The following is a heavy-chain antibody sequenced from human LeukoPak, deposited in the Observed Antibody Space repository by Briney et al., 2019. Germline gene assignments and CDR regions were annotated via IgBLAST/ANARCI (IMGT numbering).Heavy chain of an antibody. CDR1: GGSISSYY. Sequence: ASETLSLTCTVSGGSISSYYWSWIRQPPGKGLEWIGYIYYSGSTNYNPSLKSRVTISVDTSKSQFSLKLSSVTTADTAIYYCAKTRFCISTSCYADTWGQGTMVTVSS. D-gene: IGHD2-2*01. CDR3: AKTRFCISTSCYADT. J-gene: IGHJ3*01. CDR2: IYYSGST. V-gene: IGHV4-59*01.